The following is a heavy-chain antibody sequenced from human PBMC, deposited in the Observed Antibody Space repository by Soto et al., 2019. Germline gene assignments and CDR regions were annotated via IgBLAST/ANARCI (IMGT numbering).Heavy chain of an antibody. CDR3: ARREYYFDY. Sequence: SETLSLTCTVSGGSISSYYWSWIRQPPGKGLEWIGYIYYSGSTNYNPSLKSRVTISVDTSKNQFSLKLSSVTAADTAVYYCARREYYFDYRGQGTLVTVSS. CDR1: GGSISSYY. CDR2: IYYSGST. V-gene: IGHV4-59*01. J-gene: IGHJ4*02.